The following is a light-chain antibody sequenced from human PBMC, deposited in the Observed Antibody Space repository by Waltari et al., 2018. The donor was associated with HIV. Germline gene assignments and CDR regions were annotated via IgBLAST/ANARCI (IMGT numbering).Light chain of an antibody. CDR3: SSYAGSAVV. Sequence: QSALTQPPSASGSRGQSVTISCTGNSSDVGAYNYVSWYQQYPGMAPKLIIYEVNKRPSGVPDRFSGSKSGNTASLTVSGLQAEDEADFYCSSYAGSAVVFGGGTKLTVL. V-gene: IGLV2-8*01. J-gene: IGLJ2*01. CDR1: SSDVGAYNY. CDR2: EVN.